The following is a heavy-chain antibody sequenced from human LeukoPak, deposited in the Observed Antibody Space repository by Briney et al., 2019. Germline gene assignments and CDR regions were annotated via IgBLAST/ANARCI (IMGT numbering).Heavy chain of an antibody. CDR3: ARAGIDWYFDL. J-gene: IGHJ2*01. V-gene: IGHV3-21*01. Sequence: GGSLRLSCAASGFTFSSYSMNWVRQAPGKGLEWVSSISSSSSYIYYADSVKGRFTISRDNAKNSLYLQMNSLRAEDTAVYYCARAGIDWYFDLWGRGTLVTVSS. CDR2: ISSSSSYI. CDR1: GFTFSSYS.